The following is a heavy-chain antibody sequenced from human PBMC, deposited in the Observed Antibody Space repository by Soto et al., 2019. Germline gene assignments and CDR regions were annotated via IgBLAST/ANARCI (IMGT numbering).Heavy chain of an antibody. D-gene: IGHD6-19*01. CDR3: AKDPNYAVAGTVDY. V-gene: IGHV3-23*01. CDR1: GFTFSSYA. J-gene: IGHJ4*02. Sequence: GGSLRLSCAASGFTFSSYAMSWVRQAPGKGLEWVSAISGSGGSTYYADSVKGRFTISRDNSKNTLYLQMNSLRAEDTAVYYCAKDPNYAVAGTVDYWGQGTLVTVSS. CDR2: ISGSGGST.